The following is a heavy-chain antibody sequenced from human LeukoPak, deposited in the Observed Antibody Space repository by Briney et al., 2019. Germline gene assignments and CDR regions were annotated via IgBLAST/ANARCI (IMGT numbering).Heavy chain of an antibody. Sequence: SETLSLTCAVYGGSFSGYYWSWIRQPPGKGLEWIGEINHSGSTNYNPSLKSRVTISIDTSKNQFSLKLTSATAADTAVYYCARAAVPDNWNYLWYFDLGGRGTLVTVSS. CDR2: INHSGST. CDR1: GGSFSGYY. CDR3: ARAAVPDNWNYLWYFDL. D-gene: IGHD1-7*01. V-gene: IGHV4-34*01. J-gene: IGHJ2*01.